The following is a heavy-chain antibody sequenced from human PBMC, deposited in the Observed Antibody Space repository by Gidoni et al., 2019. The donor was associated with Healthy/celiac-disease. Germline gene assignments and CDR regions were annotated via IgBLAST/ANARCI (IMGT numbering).Heavy chain of an antibody. V-gene: IGHV1-46*01. Sequence: QVQLVQSGAEAKKPGVSVKVSCKASGYTFTSYHMHWVRQAPGQGLEWMGLLNPSCGSTSYAQKFQGRVTMTRDTSTSTVYMELSSLRSEDTAVYYCARSRSSSAEAPYYFDYWGQGTLVTVSS. CDR3: ARSRSSSAEAPYYFDY. D-gene: IGHD6-6*01. J-gene: IGHJ4*02. CDR2: LNPSCGST. CDR1: GYTFTSYH.